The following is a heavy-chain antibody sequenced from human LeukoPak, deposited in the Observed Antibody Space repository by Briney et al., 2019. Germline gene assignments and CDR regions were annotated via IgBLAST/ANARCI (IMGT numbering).Heavy chain of an antibody. CDR1: GFTFSSYG. CDR2: ISSSSSYI. V-gene: IGHV3-21*01. CDR3: ARDGLAAATLHWCFDL. Sequence: PGGSLRLSCAASGFTFSSYGMHWVRQAPGKGLVWVSSISSSSSYIYYADSVKGRFTISRDNAKNSLYLQMNSLRAEDTAVYYCARDGLAAATLHWCFDLWGRGTLVTVSS. D-gene: IGHD2-15*01. J-gene: IGHJ2*01.